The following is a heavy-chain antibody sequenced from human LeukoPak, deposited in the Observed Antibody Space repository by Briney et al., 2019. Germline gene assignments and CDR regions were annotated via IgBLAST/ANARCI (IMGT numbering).Heavy chain of an antibody. CDR2: INWNGGST. Sequence: GGSLRLSCAASGFTFDDYDMSWVRQAPGKGLELVSGINWNGGSTGYADSVKGRFTISRDNAKNSLYLQMNSLRAEDTAVYYCAMSTVTTSWYFDLWGRGTLVTVSS. CDR1: GFTFDDYD. J-gene: IGHJ2*01. CDR3: AMSTVTTSWYFDL. V-gene: IGHV3-20*04. D-gene: IGHD4-17*01.